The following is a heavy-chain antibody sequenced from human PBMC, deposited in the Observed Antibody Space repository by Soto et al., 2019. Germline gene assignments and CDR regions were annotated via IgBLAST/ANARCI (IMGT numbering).Heavy chain of an antibody. CDR3: ARFDIAASPPI. Sequence: EVQLVESGGGLVQPGGSLRLSCVASGFSFSNNWMHWVRHAPGKGPVWVSRISADGSDTHYADSVQGRFTISRDNAKNTLYLQMNTLSFEDAAVYYWARFDIAASPPIWGQGTMVTVSS. CDR1: GFSFSNNW. J-gene: IGHJ3*02. CDR2: ISADGSDT. D-gene: IGHD6-13*01. V-gene: IGHV3-74*01.